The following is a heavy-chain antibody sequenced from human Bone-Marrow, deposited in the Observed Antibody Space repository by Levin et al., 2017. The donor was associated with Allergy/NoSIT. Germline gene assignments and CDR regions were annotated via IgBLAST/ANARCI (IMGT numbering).Heavy chain of an antibody. CDR3: AGEKAGTRGWYTVDY. J-gene: IGHJ4*02. CDR1: GFYFSDYA. CDR2: IRGNGEKT. D-gene: IGHD6-19*01. Sequence: GESLKISCVASGFYFSDYAISWVRQAPGKGLEWVSAIRGNGEKTYYRDSVKGRFTVSRDNSKNTLYLQMNSLRGEDTAVYFCAGEKAGTRGWYTVDYWGQGTLVAVSP. V-gene: IGHV3-23*01.